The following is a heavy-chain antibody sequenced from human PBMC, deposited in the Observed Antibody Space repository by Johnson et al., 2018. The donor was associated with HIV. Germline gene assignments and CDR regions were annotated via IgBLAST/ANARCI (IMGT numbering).Heavy chain of an antibody. CDR3: ARGLAADAFDI. V-gene: IGHV3-30-3*01. Sequence: QVQLVESGGGLVKPGGSLRLSCAASGFTFSDYNMHWVRQAPGKGLEWVAVISYEGSNKYYADSVQGRFTISRDNSKNTLYLQMNSLRAEDTAVYYCARGLAADAFDIWGQGTMVTVSS. CDR2: ISYEGSNK. D-gene: IGHD6-13*01. CDR1: GFTFSDYN. J-gene: IGHJ3*02.